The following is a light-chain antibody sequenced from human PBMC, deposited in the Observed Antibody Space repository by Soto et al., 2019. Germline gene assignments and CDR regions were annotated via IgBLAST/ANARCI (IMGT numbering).Light chain of an antibody. CDR2: EGS. V-gene: IGLV2-23*01. J-gene: IGLJ2*01. CDR3: SSYAGSSTYVV. CDR1: SSDVGSYNL. Sequence: QSARTQPASVSGSPGQSITISCTGTSSDVGSYNLVSWYQQHPGKAPKLMIYEGSKRPSGISDRFSGSKSGNTASLTISGLQAEDEADYYCSSYAGSSTYVVFGGGTKVTVL.